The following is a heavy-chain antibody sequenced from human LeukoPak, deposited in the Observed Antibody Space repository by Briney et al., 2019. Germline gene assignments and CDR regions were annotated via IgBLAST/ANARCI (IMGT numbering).Heavy chain of an antibody. V-gene: IGHV4-34*01. Sequence: SETLSLTCAVYGGSFSGYYWSWIRQPPGKGLEWIGEINHSGSTNYNPSLKSRVTIAVDTSKNQFSLKLSSVTAAETAVYYCARAVRWLRHTHFDYWGQGTLVTVSS. CDR2: INHSGST. J-gene: IGHJ4*02. CDR3: ARAVRWLRHTHFDY. CDR1: GGSFSGYY. D-gene: IGHD5-12*01.